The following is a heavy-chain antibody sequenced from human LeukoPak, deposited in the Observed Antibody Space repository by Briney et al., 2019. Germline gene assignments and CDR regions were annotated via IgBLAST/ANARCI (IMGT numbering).Heavy chain of an antibody. CDR3: TLTPRYCSSTSCSHFDY. D-gene: IGHD2-2*01. CDR2: IRSKAYGGTT. J-gene: IGHJ4*02. V-gene: IGHV3-49*04. Sequence: GGSLRLSCTAPGFTFGDYAMSWVRQAPGKGLEWVGFIRSKAYGGTTEYAASVKGRFNISRDDSKSIAYLQMNSLKTEDTAVYYCTLTPRYCSSTSCSHFDYWGQGTLVTVSS. CDR1: GFTFGDYA.